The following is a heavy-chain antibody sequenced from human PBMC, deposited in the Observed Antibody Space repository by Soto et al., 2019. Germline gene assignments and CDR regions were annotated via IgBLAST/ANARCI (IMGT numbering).Heavy chain of an antibody. CDR2: ITPRGDNT. CDR1: GGAISTHA. J-gene: IGHJ4*02. D-gene: IGHD3-16*01. CDR3: VPRKGHPFT. Sequence: GGSLRLSYTVSGGAISTHANNWGRLLPGKGLAWVSSITPRGDNTCYADSVKGRFTISRDNSKNTLALQVNSLRVEDSAVYYCVPRKGHPFTWGPGTLVTVSS. V-gene: IGHV3-23*01.